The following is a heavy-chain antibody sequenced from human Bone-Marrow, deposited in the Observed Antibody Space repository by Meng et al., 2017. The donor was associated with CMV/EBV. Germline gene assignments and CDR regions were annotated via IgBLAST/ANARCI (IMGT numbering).Heavy chain of an antibody. J-gene: IGHJ4*02. CDR2: IYYSGST. Sequence: SETLSLTCTVSGGSISSSSYYWGWIRQPPGKGLEWIGSIYYSGSTYYNPSLKSRVTISVDTSKNQFSLKLSSVTAADTAVYYCARHGLSRFLEWSLFDYWGQGTRVTVSS. CDR1: GGSISSSSYY. V-gene: IGHV4-39*01. CDR3: ARHGLSRFLEWSLFDY. D-gene: IGHD3-3*01.